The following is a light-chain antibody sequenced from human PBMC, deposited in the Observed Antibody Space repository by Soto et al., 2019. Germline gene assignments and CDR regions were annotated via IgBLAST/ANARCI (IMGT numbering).Light chain of an antibody. CDR3: QQYNIWPPWT. J-gene: IGKJ1*01. CDR2: GAS. CDR1: QSVSSY. Sequence: EIVMTQSPATLSVSPGERVTLSCRSSQSVSSYLAWYQQRPGQAPRLLIYGASTRATGVPARFSGSGSGTDFTLTISSLQSEDFAVYYCQQYNIWPPWTFGQGTKVDIK. V-gene: IGKV3-15*01.